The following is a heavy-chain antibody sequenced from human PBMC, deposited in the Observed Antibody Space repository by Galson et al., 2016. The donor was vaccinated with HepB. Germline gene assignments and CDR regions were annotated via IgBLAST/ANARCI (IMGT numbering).Heavy chain of an antibody. CDR2: ISGSGGET. Sequence: SLRLSCAASGFTFSSYAMTWVRQAPGEGLDWVSTISGSGGETHYADSVKGRFTFSRDNSKNTMYVQMTSLRAEDTAVYYCASGTTVTTSNSFWYFDLWGHGTLVTVSS. J-gene: IGHJ2*01. D-gene: IGHD4-17*01. V-gene: IGHV3-23*01. CDR1: GFTFSSYA. CDR3: ASGTTVTTSNSFWYFDL.